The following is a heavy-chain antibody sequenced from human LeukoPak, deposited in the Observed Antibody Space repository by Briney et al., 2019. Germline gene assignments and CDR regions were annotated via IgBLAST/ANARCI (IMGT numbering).Heavy chain of an antibody. V-gene: IGHV3-64D*06. J-gene: IGHJ4*02. CDR2: ISSNGGST. CDR3: VKGGDELTYYFDY. Sequence: PGGSLRLSCSASGLTFSTYAMHWVRHAPGKGREYVSAISSNGGSTYYADSVKGRITISRDNSKSTLYLQMSSLRAEDTAVYYCVKGGDELTYYFDYWGQGTLVTVSS. CDR1: GLTFSTYA. D-gene: IGHD3-10*01.